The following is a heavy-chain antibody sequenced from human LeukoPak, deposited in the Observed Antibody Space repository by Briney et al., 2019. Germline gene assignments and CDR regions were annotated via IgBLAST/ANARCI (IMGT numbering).Heavy chain of an antibody. CDR3: AETGSSSHGDYFDY. J-gene: IGHJ4*02. CDR2: ISASGGNT. V-gene: IGHV3-23*01. D-gene: IGHD6-13*01. CDR1: GFTFSSYA. Sequence: GGSLRLSCAASGFTFSSYAMSWVRQAPGKGLEWVSGISASGGNTYYADSVKGRFTISRDNSKNTLYLQMNSLRAEDTAVYFCAETGSSSHGDYFDYWGQGTLVTVSS.